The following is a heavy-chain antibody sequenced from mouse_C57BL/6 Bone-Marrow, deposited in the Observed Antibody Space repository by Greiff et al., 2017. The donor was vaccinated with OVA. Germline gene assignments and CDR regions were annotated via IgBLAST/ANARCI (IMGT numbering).Heavy chain of an antibody. Sequence: DVQLVESGGGLVQPGGSLKLSCAASGFTFSDYYMYWVRQTPEKRLEWVAYISNGGGSTYYPDTVKGRFTISRDNAKNTLYLQMSRLKSEDTAMYYCARQGIYYGYGYAMDYWGQGTSVTVSS. CDR1: GFTFSDYY. D-gene: IGHD2-2*01. CDR2: ISNGGGST. V-gene: IGHV5-12*01. CDR3: ARQGIYYGYGYAMDY. J-gene: IGHJ4*01.